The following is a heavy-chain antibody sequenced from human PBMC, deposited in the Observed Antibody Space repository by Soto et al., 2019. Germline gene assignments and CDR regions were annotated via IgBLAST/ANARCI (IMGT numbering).Heavy chain of an antibody. V-gene: IGHV3-30*18. Sequence: QVQLVESGGGVVQPGRSLRLSCAASGFTFSSYGMHWVRQAPGKGLEWVAVISYDGSNKYYADSVKGRFTISRDNSKDXXYLKMNGLRAEDTAVYYCAKDRAAASYYYYYGMDVWGQGTTVTVSS. CDR1: GFTFSSYG. J-gene: IGHJ6*02. D-gene: IGHD6-13*01. CDR2: ISYDGSNK. CDR3: AKDRAAASYYYYYGMDV.